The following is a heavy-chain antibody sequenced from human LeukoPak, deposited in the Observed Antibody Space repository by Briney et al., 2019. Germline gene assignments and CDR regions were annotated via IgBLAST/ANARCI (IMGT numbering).Heavy chain of an antibody. Sequence: KPSETLSLTCAVSGGSISNYYCSWIRQPPGKGLEWLGYIHYSGYTNYNPSLKSRVTISVDTSKYQFSLNLSSVTAADTAVYYCARHWGSDWYFDLWGRGTLVTVSS. CDR2: IHYSGYT. CDR3: ARHWGSDWYFDL. CDR1: GGSISNYY. V-gene: IGHV4-59*01. J-gene: IGHJ2*01. D-gene: IGHD7-27*01.